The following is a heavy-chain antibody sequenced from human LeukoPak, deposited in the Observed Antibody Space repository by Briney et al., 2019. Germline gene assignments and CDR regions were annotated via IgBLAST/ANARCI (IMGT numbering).Heavy chain of an antibody. V-gene: IGHV3-21*01. Sequence: GGSLRLSCAASGFTFSSYSMNWVRQAPGKGLEWVSSISSSSSYIYYADSVKGRFTISRDNAKDSLYLQMNSLRAEDTAVYYCARGLVVPAAIHYYFDYWGQGTLVTVSS. CDR2: ISSSSSYI. D-gene: IGHD2-2*01. J-gene: IGHJ4*02. CDR3: ARGLVVPAAIHYYFDY. CDR1: GFTFSSYS.